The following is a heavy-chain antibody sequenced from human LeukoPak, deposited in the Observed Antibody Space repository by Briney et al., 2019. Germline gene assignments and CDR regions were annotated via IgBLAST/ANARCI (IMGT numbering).Heavy chain of an antibody. J-gene: IGHJ6*02. D-gene: IGHD2-8*01. CDR3: ARDTNGPYYYGMDV. Sequence: SETLSLTCTVSGGSISTYYWSWIRQPPGKGLEWIGYIYYSGSTNYNPSLKSRVTISLDTSKNQFSLKLSSVTAADTAVYYCARDTNGPYYYGMDVWGQGTTVTVSS. V-gene: IGHV4-59*01. CDR2: IYYSGST. CDR1: GGSISTYY.